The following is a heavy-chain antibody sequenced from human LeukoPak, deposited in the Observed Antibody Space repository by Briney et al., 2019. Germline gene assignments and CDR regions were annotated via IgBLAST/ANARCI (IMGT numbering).Heavy chain of an antibody. CDR3: ATWGIVGKRNYYYYYMDV. J-gene: IGHJ6*03. D-gene: IGHD1-26*01. CDR1: GYTLTELS. CDR2: FDPEDGET. V-gene: IGHV1-24*01. Sequence: ASVKVSFKVSGYTLTELSMHWVRQAPGKGLEWMGGFDPEDGETIYAQKFQGRVTMTEDTSTDTAYMELSSLRSEDTAVYYCATWGIVGKRNYYYYYMDVWGKGTTVTVSS.